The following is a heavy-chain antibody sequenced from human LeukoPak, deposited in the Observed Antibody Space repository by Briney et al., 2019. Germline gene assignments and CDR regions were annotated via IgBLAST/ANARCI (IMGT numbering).Heavy chain of an antibody. CDR1: GFTFSSYA. J-gene: IGHJ6*02. D-gene: IGHD3-22*01. V-gene: IGHV3-30-3*01. Sequence: GGSLRLSCAASGFTFSSYAMHWVRQAPGKGLEWVAVISYDGSNKYYADSVKGRFTISRDNSKNTPYLQMNSLRAEDTAVYYCARELGYYDSSGYYGDYYGMDVWGQGTTVTVSS. CDR2: ISYDGSNK. CDR3: ARELGYYDSSGYYGDYYGMDV.